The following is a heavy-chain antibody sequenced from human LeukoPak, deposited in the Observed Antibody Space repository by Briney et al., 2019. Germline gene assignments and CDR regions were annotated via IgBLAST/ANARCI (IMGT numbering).Heavy chain of an antibody. CDR3: ATDPGEIVPAAKGPRGDYCYGMDV. V-gene: IGHV1-24*01. CDR1: GYTLTELS. Sequence: GASVKVSCKVSGYTLTELSMHWVRQAPGKGLEWMGGFDPEDGETIYAQKFQGRVTMTEDTSTDTAYMELNGLRPDDTAVYYCATDPGEIVPAAKGPRGDYCYGMDVWGQGTTVTVSS. D-gene: IGHD2-2*01. J-gene: IGHJ6*02. CDR2: FDPEDGET.